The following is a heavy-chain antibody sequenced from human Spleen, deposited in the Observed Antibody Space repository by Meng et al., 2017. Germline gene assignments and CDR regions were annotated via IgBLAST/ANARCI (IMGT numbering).Heavy chain of an antibody. V-gene: IGHV1-8*03. CDR2: VNPNSGNT. D-gene: IGHD3-16*01. CDR3: ARFWGRGPHDAFDI. Sequence: ASVKVSCKASGYTFTGYYMHWVRQAPGQGLEWMGWVNPNSGNTGYAQKFQGRVTITRDTSISTAYMELSSLRSEDTAVYYCARFWGRGPHDAFDIWGQGTMVTVSS. CDR1: GYTFTGYY. J-gene: IGHJ3*02.